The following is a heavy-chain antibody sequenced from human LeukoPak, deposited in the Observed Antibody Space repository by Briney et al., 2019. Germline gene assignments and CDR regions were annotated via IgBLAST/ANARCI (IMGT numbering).Heavy chain of an antibody. V-gene: IGHV3-7*03. CDR2: IRQDGSEN. J-gene: IGHJ4*02. CDR1: GFTFSNYW. D-gene: IGHD2-2*02. CDR3: ASGGSTYTY. Sequence: GGSLRLSCAASGFTFSNYWMTWVRQAPGKGLEWVANIRQDGSENDHVDSVKGRFAISRDNAKNSMYLQMNSLRVEDTAVYYCASGGSTYTYWGQGSLVTVSS.